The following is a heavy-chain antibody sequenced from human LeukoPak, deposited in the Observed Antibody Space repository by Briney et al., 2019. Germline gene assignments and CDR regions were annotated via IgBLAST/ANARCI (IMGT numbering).Heavy chain of an antibody. CDR2: INPNNGGT. D-gene: IGHD3-9*01. J-gene: IGHJ1*01. CDR3: ARASSDDTRMATPFAY. CDR1: GYTFTGYY. V-gene: IGHV1-2*06. Sequence: GASVTVSCKASGYTFTGYYMHWVRQAPGQGLEGMGRINPNNGGTNYAQKLSGRGTMTRDTSISTPYMELSSLRLDDTAIYYCARASSDDTRMATPFAYWGQGSLVTVSS.